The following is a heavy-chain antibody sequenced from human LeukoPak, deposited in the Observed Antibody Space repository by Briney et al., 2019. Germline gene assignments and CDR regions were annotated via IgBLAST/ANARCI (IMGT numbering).Heavy chain of an antibody. Sequence: PGGSLRLSCAASGFTFSSYAMHWVRQAPGKGLEYVSAISSNGGSTYYANSVKGRFTISRDNSKNTLYLQMGSLRAEDMAVYYCARSYDFWSGYNLWGQGTLVTVSS. CDR2: ISSNGGST. D-gene: IGHD3-3*01. J-gene: IGHJ5*02. CDR3: ARSYDFWSGYNL. V-gene: IGHV3-64*01. CDR1: GFTFSSYA.